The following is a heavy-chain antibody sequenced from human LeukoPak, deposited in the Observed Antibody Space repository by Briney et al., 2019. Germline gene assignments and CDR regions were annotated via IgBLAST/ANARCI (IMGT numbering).Heavy chain of an antibody. CDR1: GFTFSSYS. CDR3: ARPAAGTVSDAFDI. V-gene: IGHV3-21*01. D-gene: IGHD6-13*01. CDR2: ISSSSSYI. Sequence: GGSLRLSCAASGFTFSSYSMNWVRQAPGKGLEWVSSISSSSSYIYYVDSVKGRFTISRDNAKNSLYLQMNSLRAEDTAVYYCARPAAGTVSDAFDIWGQGTMVTVSS. J-gene: IGHJ3*02.